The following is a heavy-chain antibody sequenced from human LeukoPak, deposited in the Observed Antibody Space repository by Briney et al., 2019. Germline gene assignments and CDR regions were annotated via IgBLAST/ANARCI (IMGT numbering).Heavy chain of an antibody. Sequence: SETLSLTCAVYGRSFSGYYWSWIRRPAGKGLEWIGRIYTSGSTNYNPSLKSRVTISVGTSKNQFSLKLSSVTAADTAVYYCATERFIDPPMDVWGKGTTVTVSS. CDR3: ATERFIDPPMDV. CDR2: IYTSGST. CDR1: GRSFSGYY. J-gene: IGHJ6*03. D-gene: IGHD3-3*01. V-gene: IGHV4-59*10.